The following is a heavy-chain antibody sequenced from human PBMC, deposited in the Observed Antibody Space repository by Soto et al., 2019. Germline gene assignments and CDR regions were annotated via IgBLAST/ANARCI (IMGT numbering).Heavy chain of an antibody. CDR1: SGSISSSNW. CDR2: IYHSGST. CDR3: ARDRYSYGYVHNWFDP. J-gene: IGHJ5*02. Sequence: SETLSLTCAVSSGSISSSNWWSWVRQPSGKGLEWIGEIYHSGSTNYNPSLKSRVTISVDKSKNQFSLKLSSVTAADTAVYYCARDRYSYGYVHNWFDPWGQGTLVTVSS. V-gene: IGHV4-4*02. D-gene: IGHD5-18*01.